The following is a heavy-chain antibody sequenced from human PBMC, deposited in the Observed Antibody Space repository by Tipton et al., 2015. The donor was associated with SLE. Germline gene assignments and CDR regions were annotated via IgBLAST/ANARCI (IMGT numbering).Heavy chain of an antibody. CDR3: ARMRGGYNAHY. Sequence: TLSLTCTVSGDSISRGSYYWTWIRQPAGKGLEWIGQIHNSWSTNSNPSLKSRVTLSLDTSKNQFSLQLRFVNAADTAVYYCARMRGGYNAHYWGQGILVTVSS. CDR2: IHNSWST. V-gene: IGHV4-61*09. CDR1: GDSISRGSYY. D-gene: IGHD5-24*01. J-gene: IGHJ4*02.